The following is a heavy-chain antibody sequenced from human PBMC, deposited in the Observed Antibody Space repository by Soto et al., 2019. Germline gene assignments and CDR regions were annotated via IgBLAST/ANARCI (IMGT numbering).Heavy chain of an antibody. V-gene: IGHV3-30-3*01. CDR2: ISYDGSNK. CDR3: ARVPTTVVTPFYFDY. J-gene: IGHJ4*02. D-gene: IGHD4-17*01. Sequence: QVQLVESGGGVVQPGRSLRLSCAASGFTFSSYAMHWVRQAPGKGLEWVAVISYDGSNKYYADSVKGRFTISRDNSKNTLYLQMYSLRAEDTAVYYCARVPTTVVTPFYFDYWGQGTLVTVSS. CDR1: GFTFSSYA.